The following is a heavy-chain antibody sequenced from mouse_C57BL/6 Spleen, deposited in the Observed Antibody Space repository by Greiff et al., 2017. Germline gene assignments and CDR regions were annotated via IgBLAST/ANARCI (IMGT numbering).Heavy chain of an antibody. D-gene: IGHD3-2*02. CDR1: GFSLSTSGMG. CDR3: ARSQTAQATWFAY. CDR2: IYWADDK. Sequence: QVTLKVSGPGILQSSQTLSLTCSFSGFSLSTSGMGVSWIRQPSGKGLEWLAHIYWADDKRYHPSLKRRHTISKETSRIQVFLKITSVDTADTATYDCARSQTAQATWFAYWGQGTLVTVSA. V-gene: IGHV8-12*01. J-gene: IGHJ3*01.